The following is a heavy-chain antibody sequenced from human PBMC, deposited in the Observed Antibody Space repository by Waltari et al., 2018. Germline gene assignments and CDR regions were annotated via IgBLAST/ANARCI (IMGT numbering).Heavy chain of an antibody. CDR3: ARETGYGSSWSSYYYGMDV. J-gene: IGHJ6*02. CDR1: GYTFTSYD. V-gene: IGHV1-8*02. CDR2: MNPNSGNT. Sequence: QVQLVQSGAEVKKPGASVKVSCKASGYTFTSYDINWVRQATGQGLEWMGWMNPNSGNTGYAQKFQGRVTMTRNTSISTAYMELSSLRSEDTAVYYCARETGYGSSWSSYYYGMDVWGQGTTVTVSS. D-gene: IGHD6-13*01.